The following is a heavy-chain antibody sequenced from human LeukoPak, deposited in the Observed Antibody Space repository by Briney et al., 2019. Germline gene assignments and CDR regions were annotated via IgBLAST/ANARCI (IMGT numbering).Heavy chain of an antibody. CDR2: IRGESGST. Sequence: GGSLRLSCAASVFTFDVYAMLGVPDAPGKGGEGVSLIRGESGSTYYADSVKGRFTISRDNSKHSLYLQMHSLRNDDTALYYCAKDTEGYTYGYYYYGMDVWGQGTTVTVSS. CDR3: AKDTEGYTYGYYYYGMDV. V-gene: IGHV3-43*02. J-gene: IGHJ6*02. CDR1: VFTFDVYA. D-gene: IGHD5-18*01.